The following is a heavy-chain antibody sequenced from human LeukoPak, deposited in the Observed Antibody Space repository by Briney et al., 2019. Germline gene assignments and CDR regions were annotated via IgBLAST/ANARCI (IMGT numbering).Heavy chain of an antibody. D-gene: IGHD1-26*01. V-gene: IGHV3-23*01. CDR1: GFTFSSYA. CDR3: AKGLNRELRHILGFDY. J-gene: IGHJ4*02. Sequence: GGSLRLSCAASGFTFSSYAMSWVRQAPGKGLEWVSAISGSGGSTYYADSVKGRFTISRDNSKNTLYLQMNSLRAEDTAVYYCAKGLNRELRHILGFDYWGQGTLVTVSS. CDR2: ISGSGGST.